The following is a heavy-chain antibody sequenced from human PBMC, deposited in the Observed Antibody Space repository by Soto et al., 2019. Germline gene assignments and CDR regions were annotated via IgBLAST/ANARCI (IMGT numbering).Heavy chain of an antibody. V-gene: IGHV1-18*04. J-gene: IGHJ6*02. CDR1: GYTFTSYG. CDR3: ARVVSSGGYDYVWGSYRPFGMDV. D-gene: IGHD3-16*02. CDR2: ISAYNGNT. Sequence: WASVKVSCKASGYTFTSYGISWVRQAPGQGLEWMGWISAYNGNTNYAQKLQGRVTMTTDTSTSTAYMELRSLRSDDTAVYYCARVVSSGGYDYVWGSYRPFGMDVWGQGTTVTVSS.